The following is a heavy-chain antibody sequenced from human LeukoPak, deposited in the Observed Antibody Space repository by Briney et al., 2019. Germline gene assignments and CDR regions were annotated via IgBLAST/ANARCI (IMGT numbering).Heavy chain of an antibody. D-gene: IGHD3-3*01. CDR2: IRVNNGNT. CDR3: QRITIFGVIIDFDY. CDR1: GYAFTSYG. Sequence: ASVKVSCKASGYAFTSYGINWVRQAPGQGLEWMGWIRVNNGNTHYAQKFQGRVTMTTDTSTSTAYMEVRSLRSDDTAVYYCQRITIFGVIIDFDYWGQGTLVTVSS. V-gene: IGHV1-18*01. J-gene: IGHJ4*02.